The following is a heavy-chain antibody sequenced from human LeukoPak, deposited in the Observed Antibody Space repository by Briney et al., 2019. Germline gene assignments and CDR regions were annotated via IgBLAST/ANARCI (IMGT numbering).Heavy chain of an antibody. V-gene: IGHV3-15*01. J-gene: IGHJ4*02. CDR1: GFTFSNAW. CDR3: TTSILSGAFDY. CDR2: IKSKTDGGTT. D-gene: IGHD2-15*01. Sequence: PGGSLRLSCAASGFTFSNAWMSWVRQAPGKALEWVGRIKSKTDGGTTDYAAPVKGRFTISRDDSKNTLYLQINSRKTEDTAVYYCTTSILSGAFDYWGQGTLVTVSS.